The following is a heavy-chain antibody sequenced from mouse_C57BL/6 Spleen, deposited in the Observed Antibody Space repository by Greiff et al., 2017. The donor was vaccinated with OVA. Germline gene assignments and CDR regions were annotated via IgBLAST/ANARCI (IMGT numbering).Heavy chain of an antibody. CDR3: ARAEGITTVVDY. J-gene: IGHJ2*01. CDR2: IYPGDGDT. D-gene: IGHD1-1*01. V-gene: IGHV1-82*01. CDR1: GYAFSSSW. Sequence: QVQLQQSGPELVKPGASVKISCKASGYAFSSSWMNWVKQRPGKGLEWIGRIYPGDGDTNYNGKFKGKATLTADKSSSTAYMQLSSLTSEDSAVYFCARAEGITTVVDYWGQGTTLTVSA.